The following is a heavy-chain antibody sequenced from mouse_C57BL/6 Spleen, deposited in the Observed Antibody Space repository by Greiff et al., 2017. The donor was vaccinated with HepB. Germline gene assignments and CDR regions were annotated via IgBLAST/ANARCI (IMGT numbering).Heavy chain of an antibody. CDR2: ISSGGSYT. J-gene: IGHJ4*01. CDR3: ARHGSYGSSQYYYAMDY. CDR1: GFTFSSYG. D-gene: IGHD1-1*01. Sequence: EVKLVESGGDLVKPGGSLKLSCAASGFTFSSYGMSWVRQTPDKRLEWVATISSGGSYTYYPDSVKGRFTISRDNAKNTLYLQMSSLKSEDTAMYYCARHGSYGSSQYYYAMDYWGQGTSVTVSS. V-gene: IGHV5-6*01.